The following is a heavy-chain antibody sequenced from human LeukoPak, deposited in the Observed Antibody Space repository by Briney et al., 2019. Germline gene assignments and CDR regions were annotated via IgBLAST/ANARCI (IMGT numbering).Heavy chain of an antibody. CDR1: GFTLSNYG. D-gene: IGHD4-17*01. CDR3: ARESSPTGAYFDW. J-gene: IGHJ4*02. Sequence: GGSLRLSCAASGFTLSNYGMHWVRQAPGKGLEWVAVIWYDGTNRQYVDSVKGRFTISRDNSENTLYLQMNSLRDEDTAVYYCARESSPTGAYFDWWGQGTLVTVSS. V-gene: IGHV3-33*01. CDR2: IWYDGTNR.